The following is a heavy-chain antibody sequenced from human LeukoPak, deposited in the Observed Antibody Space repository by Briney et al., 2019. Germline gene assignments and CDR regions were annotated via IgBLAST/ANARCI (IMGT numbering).Heavy chain of an antibody. Sequence: GGSLRLSCAASGFTFSSYGMHWVRQAPGKGLEWVAFIRYDGSNKYYADSVKGRFTISRDNSKNTLYLQMNSLRAEDTAVYYCAKAPSDFTVTSAVYFQHWGQGPLVTVSS. CDR2: IRYDGSNK. V-gene: IGHV3-30*02. J-gene: IGHJ1*01. D-gene: IGHD4-17*01. CDR3: AKAPSDFTVTSAVYFQH. CDR1: GFTFSSYG.